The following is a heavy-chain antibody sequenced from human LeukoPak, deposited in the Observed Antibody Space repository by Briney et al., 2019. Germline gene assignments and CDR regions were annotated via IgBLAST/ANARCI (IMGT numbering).Heavy chain of an antibody. V-gene: IGHV3-30-3*01. Sequence: GGSLRLSCAASGFTFSSYAMHWVRQAPGKGLEWVAVISYDGSNIYYADSVKGRFTISRDNSKNTLYLQMNSLRAEDTAVYYCARSRALATVSEPPNPPHDYWGQGTLVTVSS. D-gene: IGHD1-14*01. CDR3: ARSRALATVSEPPNPPHDY. CDR1: GFTFSSYA. CDR2: ISYDGSNI. J-gene: IGHJ4*02.